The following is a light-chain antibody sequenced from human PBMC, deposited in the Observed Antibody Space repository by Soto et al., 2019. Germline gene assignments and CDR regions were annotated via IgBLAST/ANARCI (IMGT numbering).Light chain of an antibody. CDR1: QTISSW. Sequence: DIHMTQSPSTLSGSVGDRVTISCRASQTISSWLAWYQQKPGKAPKLLIYKASTLKSGVPSRFSGSGSGTEFTLTISSLQPDDFATYCCQHYNSYSDAFGQGTKVDIK. V-gene: IGKV1-5*03. J-gene: IGKJ1*01. CDR3: QHYNSYSDA. CDR2: KAS.